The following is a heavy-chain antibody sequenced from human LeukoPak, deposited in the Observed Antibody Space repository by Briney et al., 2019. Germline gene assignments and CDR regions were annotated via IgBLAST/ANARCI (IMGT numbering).Heavy chain of an antibody. Sequence: SETLSLTCTVSGGSISTSTYYWVWIRQPPGKGLEWIGNIYSGGSTYYNASLKSRVTLSVDASKNQFSLRLSSVTAADTAVYYCARHDYGDSGVDYWGQGTLVTVSS. CDR1: GGSISTSTYY. V-gene: IGHV4-39*01. CDR2: IYSGGST. J-gene: IGHJ4*02. CDR3: ARHDYGDSGVDY. D-gene: IGHD4-17*01.